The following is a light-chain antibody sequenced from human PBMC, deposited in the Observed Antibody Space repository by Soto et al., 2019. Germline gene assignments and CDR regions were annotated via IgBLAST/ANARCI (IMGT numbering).Light chain of an antibody. V-gene: IGLV2-14*03. J-gene: IGLJ1*01. CDR2: DVS. CDR1: SSDVGGYNY. Sequence: QSVLTQPASVSGSPGQSIAISCTGTSSDVGGYNYVSWYQQHTGKAPKLMIYDVSNRPSGVSNRFSGSTPGNTASLTISGIQAEDEADYYCCSYTTSSTYVFGTGTKVTVL. CDR3: CSYTTSSTYV.